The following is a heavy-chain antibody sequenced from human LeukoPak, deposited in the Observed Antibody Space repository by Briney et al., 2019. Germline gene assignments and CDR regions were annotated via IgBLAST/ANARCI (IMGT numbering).Heavy chain of an antibody. CDR3: ASSSGY. CDR2: ISTSSSTI. D-gene: IGHD6-6*01. V-gene: IGHV3-48*04. CDR1: EFTFSSYS. J-gene: IGHJ4*02. Sequence: GGSLRLSCATSEFTFSSYSMNWVRQAPGKGLEWISYISTSSSTIYYADSVKGRFTISRDNAKNSLYLQMNSLRAEDTAVYYCASSSGYWGQGTLVTASS.